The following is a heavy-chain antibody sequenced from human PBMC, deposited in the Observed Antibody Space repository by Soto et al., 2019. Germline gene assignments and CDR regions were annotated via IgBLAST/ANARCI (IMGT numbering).Heavy chain of an antibody. V-gene: IGHV5-51*01. Sequence: SGESLKISCKGSGYSFTSYWIGWVRQMPGKGLEWMGIIYPGDSDTRYSPSFQGQVTISADKSISTAYLQWSSLKASDTAMYYCARLSGCSSTSCYTHMDVWGQGTTVTVSS. D-gene: IGHD2-2*02. J-gene: IGHJ6*02. CDR1: GYSFTSYW. CDR3: ARLSGCSSTSCYTHMDV. CDR2: IYPGDSDT.